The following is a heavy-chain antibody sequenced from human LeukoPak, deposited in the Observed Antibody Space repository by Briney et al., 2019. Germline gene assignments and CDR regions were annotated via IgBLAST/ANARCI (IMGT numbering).Heavy chain of an antibody. J-gene: IGHJ4*02. CDR3: ASPVDFWSGYYYY. D-gene: IGHD3-3*01. CDR2: INPNSGGT. V-gene: IGHV1-2*02. Sequence: APVKVSCKASGYTFTGYYMHWVRQAPGQGLEWMGWINPNSGGTNYAQKFQGRVTMTRDTSISTAYMELSRLRSDDTAVYYCASPVDFWSGYYYYWGQGTLVTVSS. CDR1: GYTFTGYY.